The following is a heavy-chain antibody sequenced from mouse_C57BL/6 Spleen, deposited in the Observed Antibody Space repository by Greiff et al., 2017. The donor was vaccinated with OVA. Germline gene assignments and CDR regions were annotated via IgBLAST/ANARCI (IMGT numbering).Heavy chain of an antibody. V-gene: IGHV1-15*01. CDR2: IDPETGGT. J-gene: IGHJ2*01. D-gene: IGHD4-1*01. CDR1: GYTFTDYG. Sequence: QVQLQQSGAELVRPGASVTLSCKASGYTFTDYGMHWVKQTPVHGLEWIGAIDPETGGTAYNQKFKGKAILTADKSSSTAYMELRSLTSEDSAVYYATRGITGTPYCGWGQGTTLTVAS. CDR3: TRGITGTPYCG.